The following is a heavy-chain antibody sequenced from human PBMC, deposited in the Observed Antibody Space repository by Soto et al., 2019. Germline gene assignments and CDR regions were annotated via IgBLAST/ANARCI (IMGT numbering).Heavy chain of an antibody. V-gene: IGHV4-61*01. CDR1: GGSVSSGTDY. J-gene: IGHJ2*01. D-gene: IGHD3-16*01. CDR2: IYRGIP. Sequence: QVQLQESGPGQVKPSETLFLTCTVSGGSVSSGTDYWSWIRQPAGKGLEWMGYIYRGIPNDNPSLESPTPLSVDTSRTPFSLLMRSVTPADPAVYYWSRDQGLGGGDFPLSGRGHLVNVSS. CDR3: SRDQGLGGGDFPL.